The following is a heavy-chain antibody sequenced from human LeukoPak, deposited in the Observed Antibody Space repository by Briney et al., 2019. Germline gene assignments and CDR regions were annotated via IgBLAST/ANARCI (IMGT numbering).Heavy chain of an antibody. CDR3: ARVEPIRLLVDY. J-gene: IGHJ4*02. Sequence: GGSLRLSCAASGFTFSSYWMHWVRQAPGKGLVWVSRINSDGSSTTYADSVKGRFTISRDNAKNTLYLQMNSLRAEDTAVYYCARVEPIRLLVDYWGQGNLVTVSS. V-gene: IGHV3-74*01. CDR1: GFTFSSYW. CDR2: INSDGSST. D-gene: IGHD3-3*01.